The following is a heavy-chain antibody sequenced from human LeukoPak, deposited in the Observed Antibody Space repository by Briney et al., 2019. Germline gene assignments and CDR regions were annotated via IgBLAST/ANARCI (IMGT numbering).Heavy chain of an antibody. V-gene: IGHV3-7*01. Sequence: GGSLRLSCAASGFAFSSYWMSWVRQAPGKGLEWVANIKQDGSEKYYVDSVKGRFTISRDNANNSLYLQMNSLRAEDTAVYYCARDRTTYYYNSTYDYWGQGTLVTVSS. J-gene: IGHJ4*02. CDR3: ARDRTTYYYNSTYDY. D-gene: IGHD3-22*01. CDR1: GFAFSSYW. CDR2: IKQDGSEK.